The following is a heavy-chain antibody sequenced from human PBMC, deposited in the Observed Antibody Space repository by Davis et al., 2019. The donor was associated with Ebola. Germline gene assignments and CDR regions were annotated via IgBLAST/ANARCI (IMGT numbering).Heavy chain of an antibody. CDR1: GGSISSSGYY. CDR2: ISYSGST. D-gene: IGHD4-11*01. J-gene: IGHJ4*02. V-gene: IGHV4-39*01. CDR3: ASNPSPVTTVD. Sequence: MPSETLSLTCTVSGGSISSSGYYWTWIRQPPGKGLEWIGSISYSGSTDYNPSLKSRVTISVDTSKNQFSLKLSSVTAADTSVYFCASNPSPVTTVDWGQGTLVTVSS.